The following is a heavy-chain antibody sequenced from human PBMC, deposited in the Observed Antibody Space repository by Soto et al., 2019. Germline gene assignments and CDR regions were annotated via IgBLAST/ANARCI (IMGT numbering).Heavy chain of an antibody. J-gene: IGHJ4*02. Sequence: GSGPTLVNPTQTLTLTCTFSGFSLSTSGMRVSWIRQPPGKALEWLARIDWDDDKFYSTSLKTRLTISKDTSKNQVVLTMTNMDPVDTATYYCARMKTGSLDYWGQGTLVTVSS. D-gene: IGHD1-1*01. CDR3: ARMKTGSLDY. CDR1: GFSLSTSGMR. V-gene: IGHV2-70*04. CDR2: IDWDDDK.